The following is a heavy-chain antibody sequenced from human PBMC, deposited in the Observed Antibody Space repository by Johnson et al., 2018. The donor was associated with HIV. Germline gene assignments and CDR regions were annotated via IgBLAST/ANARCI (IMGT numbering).Heavy chain of an antibody. D-gene: IGHD3/OR15-3a*01. V-gene: IGHV3-73*01. Sequence: VQLVESGGDLVQPGGSLKLSCAASAFAFSDSAIHWVRQASGKGLEWVGRIRSNGYTYATAYAASMKGRFTISRDDSENTAYLQMNSLKSDETACYYCTRTDDMCNYVICDFVDAFDIWGQGTTVTVSS. J-gene: IGHJ3*02. CDR3: TRTDDMCNYVICDFVDAFDI. CDR2: IRSNGYTYAT. CDR1: AFAFSDSA.